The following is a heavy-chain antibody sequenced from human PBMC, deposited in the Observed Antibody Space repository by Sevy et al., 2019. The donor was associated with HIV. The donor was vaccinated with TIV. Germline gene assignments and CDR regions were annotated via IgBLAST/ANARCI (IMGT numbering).Heavy chain of an antibody. V-gene: IGHV3-23*01. CDR3: AKDRIGRMSRLIDY. J-gene: IGHJ4*02. CDR1: GLTFSSYA. Sequence: GGSLRLSCAASGLTFSSYAMSWVRQAPGKGLEWVSAISGSGGSTYYADSVKGRFTISRDNSKHTLYLQMNSLRAEDTAVYYCAKDRIGRMSRLIDYWGQGTLVTVSS. CDR2: ISGSGGST.